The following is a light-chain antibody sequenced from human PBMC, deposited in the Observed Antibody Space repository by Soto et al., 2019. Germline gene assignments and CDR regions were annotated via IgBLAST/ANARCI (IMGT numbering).Light chain of an antibody. CDR1: SNALGGYNS. CDR2: DVS. Sequence: TQPSSVSGASGQSITLSPTGNSNALGGYNSVSWYQQHPGKAPKLMIFDVSSRPSGVSNRFSGSKSGNTASLTISGLQAEDEADYYCCSYTSGSTLYVFGTGTKVTVL. J-gene: IGLJ1*01. CDR3: CSYTSGSTLYV. V-gene: IGLV2-14*01.